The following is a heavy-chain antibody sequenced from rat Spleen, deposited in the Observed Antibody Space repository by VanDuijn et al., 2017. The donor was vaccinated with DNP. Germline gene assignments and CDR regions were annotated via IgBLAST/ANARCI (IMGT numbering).Heavy chain of an antibody. D-gene: IGHD1-11*01. Sequence: EVQLQESGPGLVKPSQSLSLTCSVTAYSITTNYWGWIRKFPGNKMEWVGHISYSGSTSYNPSLKSRISITRDTSKNQFFLHLNSVTTEDTATYYCARMHYGCDNWGQGVMVTVSS. V-gene: IGHV3-1*01. CDR2: ISYSGST. CDR1: AYSITTNY. CDR3: ARMHYGCDN. J-gene: IGHJ2*01.